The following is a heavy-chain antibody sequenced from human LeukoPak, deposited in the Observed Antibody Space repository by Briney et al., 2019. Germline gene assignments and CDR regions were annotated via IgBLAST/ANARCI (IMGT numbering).Heavy chain of an antibody. D-gene: IGHD2-15*01. J-gene: IGHJ2*01. CDR3: ARNVGGQDFDI. V-gene: IGHV3-23*01. CDR1: GFTFISYA. Sequence: GGSLRLSCAASGFTFISYATNCVRQAHWKGLDCISAISGSGDSTYYADSVKGRFTISRDNSKNTLYLQMNSLSAEDTAVYYCARNVGGQDFDIWGRGTLVTVS. CDR2: ISGSGDST.